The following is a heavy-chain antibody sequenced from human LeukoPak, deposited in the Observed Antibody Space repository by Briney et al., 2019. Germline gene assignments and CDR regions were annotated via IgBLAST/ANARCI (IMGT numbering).Heavy chain of an antibody. Sequence: ASVKVSCNVSGYTLTELSMHWVRQAPGKGLEWMGGFDPEDGETIYAQKFQGRVTVTEDTSTDTAYMELSSLRSGDTAVYYCATAPVIAVAGGGYWGQGTLVTVSS. CDR3: ATAPVIAVAGGGY. J-gene: IGHJ4*02. CDR1: GYTLTELS. D-gene: IGHD6-19*01. V-gene: IGHV1-24*01. CDR2: FDPEDGET.